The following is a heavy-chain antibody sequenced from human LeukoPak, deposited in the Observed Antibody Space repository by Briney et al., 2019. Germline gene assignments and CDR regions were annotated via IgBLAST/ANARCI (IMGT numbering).Heavy chain of an antibody. CDR2: IYYSKNT. V-gene: IGHV4-39*01. CDR1: GGSIISSSAY. Sequence: SETLSLTCTVSGGSIISSSAYWGWIRQPPGKGLEWIGSIYYSKNTYYNPSLKSRVTISADTSKNQFSLTLGSVSATDAAVYYCVSPRGFSYGYFDYWGQGTLVTVSS. CDR3: VSPRGFSYGYFDY. D-gene: IGHD5-18*01. J-gene: IGHJ4*02.